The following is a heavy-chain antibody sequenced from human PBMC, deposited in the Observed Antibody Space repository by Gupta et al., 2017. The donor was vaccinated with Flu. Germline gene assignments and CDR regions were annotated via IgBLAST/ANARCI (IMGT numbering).Heavy chain of an antibody. CDR1: A. CDR2: ISWNSGTI. V-gene: IGHV3-9*01. CDR3: AKDKVFGQYDGYYGMDV. Sequence: AMYLVRQVPGKGMEWVSGISWNSGTIGYEDSVKCRFTISRDNAKNSLYLQMNSLRAEDTALYYCAKDKVFGQYDGYYGMDVWGQGTTVTVSS. J-gene: IGHJ6*02. D-gene: IGHD2-2*03.